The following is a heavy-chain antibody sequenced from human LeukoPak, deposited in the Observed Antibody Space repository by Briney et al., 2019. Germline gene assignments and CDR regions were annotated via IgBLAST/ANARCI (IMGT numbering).Heavy chain of an antibody. CDR1: VGTFIRDT. CDR2: FIPIFGRA. D-gene: IGHD3-22*01. Sequence: SVNVSCKASVGTFIRDTITWVRQAPGQGLEWMGGFIPIFGRANYAQNFQGRVMITADESTTTAYMELSSLQSEDTAVYYCARGVKYYYDGSGYYLDYWGQGTLVTVSS. CDR3: ARGVKYYYDGSGYYLDY. V-gene: IGHV1-69*13. J-gene: IGHJ4*02.